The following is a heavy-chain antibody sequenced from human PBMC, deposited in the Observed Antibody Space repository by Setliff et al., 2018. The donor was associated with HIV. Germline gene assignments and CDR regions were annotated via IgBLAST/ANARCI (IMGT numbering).Heavy chain of an antibody. J-gene: IGHJ4*02. D-gene: IGHD3-3*01. CDR3: VRPSFGIGGGSMFDS. CDR2: VHYGGSI. Sequence: PSETLSLTCTVSGGSISISSHYWGWIRQPPGKGLEWIGSVHYGGSIFYNPSLKSRVTLSVGMSKRQFFLNLSSATTADTAMYYCVRPSFGIGGGSMFDSWGQGIVVTVSS. V-gene: IGHV4-39*01. CDR1: GGSISISSHY.